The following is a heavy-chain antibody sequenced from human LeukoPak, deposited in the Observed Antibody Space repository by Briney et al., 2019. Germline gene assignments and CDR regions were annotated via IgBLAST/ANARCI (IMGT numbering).Heavy chain of an antibody. J-gene: IGHJ4*02. CDR1: GFPFSDYY. CDR3: ASNHGSGWYVGEY. D-gene: IGHD6-19*01. CDR2: ITDTYSYT. Sequence: GGSLRLSFASSGFPFSDYYMSWIRQAPGKGRGWISYITDTYSYTNYAHSVRGPFTISRYNAKNSLSLQMNSLIDEDTAVYFCASNHGSGWYVGEYWGQGILVTVSS. V-gene: IGHV3-11*06.